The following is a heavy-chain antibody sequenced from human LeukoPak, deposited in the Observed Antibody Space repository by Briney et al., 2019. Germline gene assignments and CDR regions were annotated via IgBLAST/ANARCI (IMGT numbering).Heavy chain of an antibody. CDR2: INPNSGGT. J-gene: IGHJ4*02. V-gene: IGHV1-2*02. CDR3: AALESVPNYCDSSGYHFDY. CDR1: GYTFTGYY. D-gene: IGHD3-22*01. Sequence: ASVKVSCKASGYTFTGYYMHWVRQAPGQGLEWMGWINPNSGGTNYAQKFQGRVTMTRDTSISTAYMELSRLRSDDTAVYYCAALESVPNYCDSSGYHFDYWGQGTLVTVSS.